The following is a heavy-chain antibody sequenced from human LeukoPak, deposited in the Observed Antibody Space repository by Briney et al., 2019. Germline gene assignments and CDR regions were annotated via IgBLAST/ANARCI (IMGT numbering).Heavy chain of an antibody. Sequence: SETLSLTCAVYGGSFSGYYWGWIRQPPGKGLEWIGSIYYSGSTYYNPSLKSRVTMSVDTSKNQFSLKLSSVTAADTAVYYCASLRGGQTNAFDIWGQGTMVTVSS. CDR3: ASLRGGQTNAFDI. J-gene: IGHJ3*02. V-gene: IGHV4-34*01. CDR2: IYYSGST. CDR1: GGSFSGYY. D-gene: IGHD1-14*01.